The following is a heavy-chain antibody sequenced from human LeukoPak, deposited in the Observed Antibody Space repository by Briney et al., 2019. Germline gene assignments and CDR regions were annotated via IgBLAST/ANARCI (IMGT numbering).Heavy chain of an antibody. Sequence: ASVKVSCKASGYTFTSYGISWVRQAPGQGLEWMGWISAYNGNTNYAQKLQGRVTMTTDTSTSIAYMELRSLRSDDTAVYYCARVLDYHGSGSSYYFDYWGQGTLVTVSS. CDR1: GYTFTSYG. CDR3: ARVLDYHGSGSSYYFDY. CDR2: ISAYNGNT. J-gene: IGHJ4*02. D-gene: IGHD3-10*01. V-gene: IGHV1-18*01.